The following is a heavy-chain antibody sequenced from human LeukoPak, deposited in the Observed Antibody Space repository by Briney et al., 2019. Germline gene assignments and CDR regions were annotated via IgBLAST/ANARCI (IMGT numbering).Heavy chain of an antibody. CDR3: ARDPYGGNSGDY. J-gene: IGHJ4*02. Sequence: GGSLRLSCAASGFTFRSYSKNWVRQASGKGLEWVSYISSSSSTIYYADSVKGRFTISRDNAKNSLYLQMNSLRAEDTAVYYCARDPYGGNSGDYWGQGTLVTVSS. D-gene: IGHD4-23*01. CDR2: ISSSSSTI. CDR1: GFTFRSYS. V-gene: IGHV3-48*01.